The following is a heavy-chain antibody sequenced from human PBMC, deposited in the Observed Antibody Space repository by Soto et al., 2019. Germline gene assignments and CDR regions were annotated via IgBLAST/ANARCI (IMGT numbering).Heavy chain of an antibody. J-gene: IGHJ6*02. CDR1: GFTFSSYG. Sequence: QVQLVESGGGVVQPGRSLRLSCAASGFTFSSYGMHWVRQAPGKGLEWVALISYDGSNKYYADSVKGRFTISRDNSQNTLYLQMNSLRAEDTAVYYCAKAISWVAGTHYYGMDVWGQGTTVTVSS. V-gene: IGHV3-30*18. D-gene: IGHD6-19*01. CDR2: ISYDGSNK. CDR3: AKAISWVAGTHYYGMDV.